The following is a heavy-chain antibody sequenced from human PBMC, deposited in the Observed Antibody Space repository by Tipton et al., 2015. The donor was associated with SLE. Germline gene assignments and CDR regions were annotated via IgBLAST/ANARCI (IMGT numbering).Heavy chain of an antibody. CDR1: GGSISSHY. CDR2: IYYSGST. V-gene: IGHV4-59*11. CDR3: ARGGSGYYPDY. J-gene: IGHJ4*02. D-gene: IGHD3-3*01. Sequence: SLTCTVSGGSISSHYWSWIRQPPGKGLEWIGYIYYSGSTNYNPSLTSRVTISVDTSKNQFSLKLSSVTAADTAVYYCARGGSGYYPDYWGQGTLVTVSS.